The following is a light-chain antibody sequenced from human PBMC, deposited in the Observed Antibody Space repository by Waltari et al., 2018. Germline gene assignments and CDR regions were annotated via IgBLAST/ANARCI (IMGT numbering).Light chain of an antibody. Sequence: QTVVTQEPSLSVSPGGTVKLTCALSSGSISTTSYDTWYQQSPDQAPRTPWYKANSGASRVPVRFSGSIRGNKAALTITGAQADDESAYYSAWYMGSGIWVFGGGTKLTVL. CDR2: KAN. CDR3: AWYMGSGIWV. CDR1: SGSISTTSY. J-gene: IGLJ3*02. V-gene: IGLV8-61*01.